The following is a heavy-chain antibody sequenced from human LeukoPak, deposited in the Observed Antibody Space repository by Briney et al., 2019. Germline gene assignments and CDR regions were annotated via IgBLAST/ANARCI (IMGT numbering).Heavy chain of an antibody. D-gene: IGHD5-12*01. Sequence: SETLSLTCTVSGGSVSGGNDFWRWIRQPPGKGLEWIGYIYYSGSTNYNPSLKSRVTMSADTSKTQFSLKLSSVTPADTAVYYCARADNGYEFDYWGQGMLVTVSS. V-gene: IGHV4-61*01. CDR3: ARADNGYEFDY. CDR2: IYYSGST. CDR1: GGSVSGGNDF. J-gene: IGHJ4*02.